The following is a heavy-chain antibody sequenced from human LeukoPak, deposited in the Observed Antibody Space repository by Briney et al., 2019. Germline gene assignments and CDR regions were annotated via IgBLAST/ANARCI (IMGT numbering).Heavy chain of an antibody. J-gene: IGHJ3*02. D-gene: IGHD2-2*01. CDR1: GGSISSYY. V-gene: IGHV4-59*01. Sequence: SETLSLTCTVSGGSISSYYWSWIRQPPGKGLEWIGYIYYNGSISYNPSLKSRVTISVDTSKNQFSLNLSSVTAADTAVYYCARGDIVVVPAAMFAFDIWGQGTMVTVSS. CDR2: IYYNGSI. CDR3: ARGDIVVVPAAMFAFDI.